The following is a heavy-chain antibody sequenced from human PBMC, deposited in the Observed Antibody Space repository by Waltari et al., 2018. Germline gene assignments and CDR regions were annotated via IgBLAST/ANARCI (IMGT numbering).Heavy chain of an antibody. D-gene: IGHD3-3*01. Sequence: QVQLVQSGAEVKKPGASVTVSCKVSGYTLTELSMHWVRQAPGKGLEWMGRINPNSGGTNYAQKFQGRGNMTRETSISTAYRELSSLRSEDTAVYYCARGLRVLEPARHYYYMDVWGKGTTVTVSS. J-gene: IGHJ6*03. V-gene: IGHV1-2*06. CDR1: GYTLTELS. CDR3: ARGLRVLEPARHYYYMDV. CDR2: INPNSGGT.